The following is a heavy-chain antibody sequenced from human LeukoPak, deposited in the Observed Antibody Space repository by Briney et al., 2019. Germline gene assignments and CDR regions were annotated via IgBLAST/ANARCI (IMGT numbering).Heavy chain of an antibody. CDR1: GFTFSSYP. Sequence: GGSLRLSCAASGFTFSSYPLSWLRQAPGKGLEWVSVISASGGTTYYADSVKGRFTISRDTSKDTVYLQMHSLRAEDTAVYYCAKGDVLPSYPTFDYWGQGTLVTVSS. D-gene: IGHD3-9*01. CDR3: AKGDVLPSYPTFDY. CDR2: ISASGGTT. V-gene: IGHV3-23*01. J-gene: IGHJ4*02.